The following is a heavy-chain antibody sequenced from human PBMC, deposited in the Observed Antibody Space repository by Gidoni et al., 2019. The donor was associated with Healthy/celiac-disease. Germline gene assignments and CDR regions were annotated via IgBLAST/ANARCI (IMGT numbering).Heavy chain of an antibody. CDR3: ARDLGSSSWRFDY. V-gene: IGHV1-46*04. CDR2: INPSDGTT. Sequence: QVQLFHSGAGVKQPGASVKVSYMAFGYTFSIYYMHWVRQARGQGLEWMGIINPSDGTTMYEQNLQGRVTMTRDMSTNTVYMELSSLRSEDTAVYFCARDLGSSSWRFDYWGQGTRVTVSS. D-gene: IGHD6-13*01. CDR1: GYTFSIYY. J-gene: IGHJ4*02.